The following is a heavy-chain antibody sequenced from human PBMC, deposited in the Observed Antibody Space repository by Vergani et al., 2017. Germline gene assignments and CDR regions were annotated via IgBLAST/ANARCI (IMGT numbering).Heavy chain of an antibody. Sequence: QVQLQESGPGLVKPSETLSLTCTVSGGSISSYYWSWIRQPPGKGLEWIGYIYYSGSTNYNPSLKSRVTISVDTSKIQFSLKLSSVTAADKAVYYCARVTDYGDSWYYFDYWGQGTLVTVSS. CDR1: GGSISSYY. V-gene: IGHV4-59*01. D-gene: IGHD4-17*01. CDR2: IYYSGST. J-gene: IGHJ4*02. CDR3: ARVTDYGDSWYYFDY.